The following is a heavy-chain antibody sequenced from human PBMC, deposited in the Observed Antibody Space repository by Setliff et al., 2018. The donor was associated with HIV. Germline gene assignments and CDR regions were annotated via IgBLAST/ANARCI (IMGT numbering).Heavy chain of an antibody. CDR2: MYSGGNT. CDR1: GDSISSVSYS. CDR3: ARLRPYYYYGMDV. J-gene: IGHJ6*02. Sequence: SETLSLTCTVSGDSISSVSYSWGWIRQPPGKGLEWIGYMYSGGNTYYKPSLKSRVTMSVDSSKNQFSLKVNSVTAADTAVYYCARLRPYYYYGMDVWGQGTTVTVSS. V-gene: IGHV4-39*01.